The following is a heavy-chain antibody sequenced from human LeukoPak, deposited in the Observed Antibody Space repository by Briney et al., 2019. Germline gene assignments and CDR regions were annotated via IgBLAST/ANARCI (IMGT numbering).Heavy chain of an antibody. CDR3: ARGYYDFWSGYYRSLAFDI. Sequence: PSETLSLTCTVSGGSISSYYWSWIRQPPGKGREWVGYIYYSGSTNYNPSLKSRVTISVDTSKNQFSLKLSSVTAADTAVYYCARGYYDFWSGYYRSLAFDIWGQGTMVTASS. V-gene: IGHV4-59*01. CDR2: IYYSGST. J-gene: IGHJ3*02. D-gene: IGHD3-3*01. CDR1: GGSISSYY.